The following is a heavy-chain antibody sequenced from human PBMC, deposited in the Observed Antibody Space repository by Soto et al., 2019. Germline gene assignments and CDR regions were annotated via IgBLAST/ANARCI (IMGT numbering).Heavy chain of an antibody. J-gene: IGHJ4*02. Sequence: GAPRRLSCAVSGFYFRSYSMSWVRQAPGKGLGWVSSISSTGGGTYYAESVKGRFTISRDNSKNTLSVPMNSLRDDDTAIYYCARALSGTMIHHFWGPGTQVTVSS. V-gene: IGHV3-23*01. CDR1: GFYFRSYS. D-gene: IGHD1-7*01. CDR2: ISSTGGGT. CDR3: ARALSGTMIHHF.